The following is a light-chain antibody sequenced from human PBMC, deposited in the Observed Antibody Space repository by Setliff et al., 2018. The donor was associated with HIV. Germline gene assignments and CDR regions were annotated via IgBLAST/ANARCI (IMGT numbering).Light chain of an antibody. V-gene: IGLV2-11*01. J-gene: IGLJ1*01. CDR3: CSYTSTSTSV. CDR2: NVI. Sequence: QSVLAQPRSVSGSPGQSVTISCTGSNSDVGGYNYVSWYQQHSGKAPKLIIYNVIKRPSGVPDRFSGSKSGNTVSLTISGLQAEDEADYYCCSYTSTSTSVFGTGTKVTVL. CDR1: NSDVGGYNY.